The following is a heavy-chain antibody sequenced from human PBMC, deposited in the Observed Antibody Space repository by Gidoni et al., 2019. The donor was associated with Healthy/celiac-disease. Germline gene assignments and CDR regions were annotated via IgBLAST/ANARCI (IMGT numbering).Heavy chain of an antibody. CDR1: GFTFDDYA. D-gene: IGHD6-19*01. CDR2: ISWNSGSI. V-gene: IGHV3-9*01. Sequence: EVQLVESGGGLVQPGRSLRLSCAASGFTFDDYAMHWVRPAPGKGLEWVSGISWNSGSIGYADSVKGRFTISRDNAKNSLYLQMNSLRAEDTALYYCAKDKALAVAGYYDYWGQGTLVTVSS. CDR3: AKDKALAVAGYYDY. J-gene: IGHJ4*02.